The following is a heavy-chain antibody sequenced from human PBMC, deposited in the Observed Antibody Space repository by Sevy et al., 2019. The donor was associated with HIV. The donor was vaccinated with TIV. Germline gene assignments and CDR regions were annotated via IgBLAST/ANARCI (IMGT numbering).Heavy chain of an antibody. CDR1: GFTFSSYA. D-gene: IGHD5-18*01. CDR3: AKVRASLVYSYGLDAFDI. Sequence: GGSLRLSCAASGFTFSSYAMSWVRQAPGKGLEWVSAISGSGGSTYYADSVKGRFTISRDNSKNTLYLQMNSLRAEDTAVYYCAKVRASLVYSYGLDAFDIWGQGTMVTVSS. V-gene: IGHV3-23*01. J-gene: IGHJ3*02. CDR2: ISGSGGST.